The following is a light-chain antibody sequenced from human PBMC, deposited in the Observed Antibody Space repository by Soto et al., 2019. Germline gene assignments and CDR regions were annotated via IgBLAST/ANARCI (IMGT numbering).Light chain of an antibody. CDR3: QQYVDLPPT. J-gene: IGKJ4*01. CDR2: DAS. V-gene: IGKV1-33*01. Sequence: DIQMTQSPSSLSASVGDRVTISCQASQDINNYLNWYQQKPGKAPKLLIYDASKLETGVPSRFSGSGSGTDLTFTISSLQPEYIATYFCQQYVDLPPTFGGGTKVEIK. CDR1: QDINNY.